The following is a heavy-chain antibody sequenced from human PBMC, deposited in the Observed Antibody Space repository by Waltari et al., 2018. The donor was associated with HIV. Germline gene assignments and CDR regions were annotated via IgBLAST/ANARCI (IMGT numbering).Heavy chain of an antibody. CDR2: IWFDSSNK. D-gene: IGHD1-1*01. Sequence: QVQLVESGGGVVQPGRSLRPSCAASGFDFRNFGMHWVRQAPGKGLEWVGVIWFDSSNKYYGDSVKGRFTISRDNSKKTVYLQMNSLRGEDTAVYYCARLTREGYNGGFDYWGQGTLVTVSS. V-gene: IGHV3-33*08. CDR3: ARLTREGYNGGFDY. CDR1: GFDFRNFG. J-gene: IGHJ4*02.